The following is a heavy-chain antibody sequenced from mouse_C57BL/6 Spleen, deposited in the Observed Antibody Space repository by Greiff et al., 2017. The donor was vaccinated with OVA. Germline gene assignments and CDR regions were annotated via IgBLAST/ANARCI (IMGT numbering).Heavy chain of an antibody. J-gene: IGHJ3*01. CDR1: GYTFTSYW. CDR3: AREGVYYDYDGGFAY. Sequence: VKLQQPGAELVKPGASVKMSCKASGYTFTSYWITWVKQRPGQGLEWIGDIYPGSGSTNYNEKFKSKATLTVDTSSSTAYMQLSRLTSEDSAVYYCAREGVYYDYDGGFAYWGQGTLVTVSA. V-gene: IGHV1-55*01. CDR2: IYPGSGST. D-gene: IGHD2-4*01.